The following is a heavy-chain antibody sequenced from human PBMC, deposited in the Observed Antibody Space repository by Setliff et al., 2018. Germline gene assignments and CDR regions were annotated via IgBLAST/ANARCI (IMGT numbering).Heavy chain of an antibody. J-gene: IGHJ5*02. Sequence: PSETLSLTCAVSGVSVNSLTWWSWVRQPPGKGLEWIGHIYHDGNTKYNPSVNYNPSLKSRVTISIDKSKSQFSLNLSSVTAADTAVYYCARGGERYHAASWGQGLLVTVSS. CDR2: IYHDGNTKYNPSV. CDR1: GVSVNSLTW. D-gene: IGHD2-2*01. CDR3: ARGGERYHAAS. V-gene: IGHV4-4*02.